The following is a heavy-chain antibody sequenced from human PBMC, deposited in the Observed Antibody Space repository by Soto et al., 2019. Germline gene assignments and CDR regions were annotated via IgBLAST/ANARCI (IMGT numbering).Heavy chain of an antibody. CDR1: GFTFSSYS. CDR3: AREVAGRLTMVRAVGYYYGMAV. J-gene: IGHJ6*02. Sequence: EVQLVESGGGLVQPGGSLRLSCAASGFTFSSYSMNWVRQAPGKGLEWVSYISSSSSTIYYADSVKGRFTISRDNAKNSLYLQMNSLRDEDTAVYYCAREVAGRLTMVRAVGYYYGMAVWGQGTTVTVSS. D-gene: IGHD3-10*01. CDR2: ISSSSSTI. V-gene: IGHV3-48*02.